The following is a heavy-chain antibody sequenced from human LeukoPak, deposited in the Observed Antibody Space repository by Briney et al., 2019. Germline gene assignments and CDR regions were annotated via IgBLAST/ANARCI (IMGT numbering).Heavy chain of an antibody. CDR2: IVVGSGNT. CDR1: GFTFTSSA. D-gene: IGHD5-24*01. Sequence: SVTVSCTASGFTFTSSAVQWVRQARGQRLEWIGWIVVGSGNTNYAQKFQERVTITRDMSTSTAYMELSSLRSEDTAVYYCAADSLRGWLQLGDWGQGTLVTVSS. J-gene: IGHJ4*02. V-gene: IGHV1-58*01. CDR3: AADSLRGWLQLGD.